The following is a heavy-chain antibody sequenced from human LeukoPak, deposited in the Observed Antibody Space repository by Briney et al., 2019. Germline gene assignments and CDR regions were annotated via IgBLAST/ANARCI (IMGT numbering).Heavy chain of an antibody. Sequence: GGSLRLSCAASGFTFSDYYMSWIRQAPGKGLEWVSYISSSSSYTNYADSVKGRFTISRDNSKNTLYLQMNSLRAEDTAVYYCARESWSDSVAFDIWGLGTMVIVSS. CDR2: ISSSSSYT. J-gene: IGHJ3*02. V-gene: IGHV3-11*06. CDR1: GFTFSDYY. D-gene: IGHD3-3*01. CDR3: ARESWSDSVAFDI.